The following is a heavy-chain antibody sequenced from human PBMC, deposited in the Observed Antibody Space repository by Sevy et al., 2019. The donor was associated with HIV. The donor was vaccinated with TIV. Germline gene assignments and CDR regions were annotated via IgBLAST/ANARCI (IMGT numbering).Heavy chain of an antibody. V-gene: IGHV3-33*01. CDR3: ARDYDSSGLFDY. CDR2: IWYDGSNK. Sequence: GGSLRLSCAASGFTFSSYGMHWVRRAPGKGLEWVAVIWYDGSNKDYADSVKGRFTISRDNSKNTLYLQMNSLRAEDTAVYYCARDYDSSGLFDYWGQGTLVTVSS. J-gene: IGHJ4*02. D-gene: IGHD3-22*01. CDR1: GFTFSSYG.